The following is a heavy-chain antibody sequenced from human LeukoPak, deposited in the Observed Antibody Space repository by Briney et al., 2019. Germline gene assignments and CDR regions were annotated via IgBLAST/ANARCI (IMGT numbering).Heavy chain of an antibody. Sequence: GASVKVSCKTSGYTFTAYYMHWVRQAPGQGLEWMGWINPNSGATNYAQKFQGRVTMTRDTSISTAYMELSRLRSDDTAVYYCAREYCSSTSCVRGAFDPWGQGTLVTVSS. J-gene: IGHJ5*02. V-gene: IGHV1-2*02. CDR3: AREYCSSTSCVRGAFDP. CDR2: INPNSGAT. CDR1: GYTFTAYY. D-gene: IGHD2-2*01.